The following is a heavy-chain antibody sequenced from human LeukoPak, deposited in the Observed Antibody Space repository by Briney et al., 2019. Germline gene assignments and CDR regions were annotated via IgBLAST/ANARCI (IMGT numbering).Heavy chain of an antibody. Sequence: SGGSLRLSCAASGFTFSSYAMSWVRQAPGKGLEWVSAISGSGGSTYYADSVKGRFTISRDNSKNTLYLQMNSLRAEDTAVYYCAKGRITMIVVVISYDYWGQGTLVTVSS. CDR1: GFTFSSYA. J-gene: IGHJ4*02. CDR3: AKGRITMIVVVISYDY. CDR2: ISGSGGST. D-gene: IGHD3-22*01. V-gene: IGHV3-23*01.